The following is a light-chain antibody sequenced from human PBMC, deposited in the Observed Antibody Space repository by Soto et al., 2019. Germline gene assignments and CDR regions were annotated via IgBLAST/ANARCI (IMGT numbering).Light chain of an antibody. CDR3: QQFYDLPIT. CDR2: DAS. J-gene: IGKJ5*01. Sequence: DIQMTQSPSALSASVGDRVTITCQASQDISDVLNWYQQQPGKAPKVLIYDASKLQTGVPSRFSGRGSGKDFTFTISSLRPDDSRTYYCQQFYDLPITFGQGGRLEIK. V-gene: IGKV1-33*01. CDR1: QDISDV.